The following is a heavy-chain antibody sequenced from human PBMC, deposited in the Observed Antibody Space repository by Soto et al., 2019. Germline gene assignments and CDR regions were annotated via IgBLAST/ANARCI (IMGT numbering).Heavy chain of an antibody. CDR2: IYYSGST. J-gene: IGHJ5*02. Sequence: QLQLQESGPGLVKPSETLSLTCTVSGGSISSSSYYWGWIRQPPGKGLEWIGRIYYSGSTYYNPSLKSRVTISVDTSMNQFSLKLSSVTAADTAVYYCARHRRFGELTSFDPWGQGTLVTVSS. CDR3: ARHRRFGELTSFDP. CDR1: GGSISSSSYY. D-gene: IGHD3-10*01. V-gene: IGHV4-39*01.